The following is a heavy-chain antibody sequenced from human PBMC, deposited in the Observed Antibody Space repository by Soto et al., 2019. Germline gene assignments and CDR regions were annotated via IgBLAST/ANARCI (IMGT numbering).Heavy chain of an antibody. CDR2: IIPIFGTA. V-gene: IGHV1-69*13. Sequence: EASVKVSRKASGGTFSSYAISWVRQAPGQGLEWMGGIIPIFGTANYAQKFQGRVTITADESTSTAYMELSSLRSEDTAVYYCARDWSVAGSDYWGQGTLVTVSS. CDR3: ARDWSVAGSDY. D-gene: IGHD6-19*01. CDR1: GGTFSSYA. J-gene: IGHJ4*02.